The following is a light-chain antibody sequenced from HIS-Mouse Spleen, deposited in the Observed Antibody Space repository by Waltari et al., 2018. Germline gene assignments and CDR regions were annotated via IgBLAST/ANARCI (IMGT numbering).Light chain of an antibody. CDR3: QQYGSSST. V-gene: IGKV3-20*01. Sequence: EIVLTQSPGTLSLSPGERATLSCRASQSVSSSYLSCYQQKPGQAPRLLIYGASSTATGIPDRFSGSASRKDFTLTISRLAPEDFAVYYCQQYGSSSTFGQGTRLEIK. CDR1: QSVSSSY. J-gene: IGKJ5*01. CDR2: GAS.